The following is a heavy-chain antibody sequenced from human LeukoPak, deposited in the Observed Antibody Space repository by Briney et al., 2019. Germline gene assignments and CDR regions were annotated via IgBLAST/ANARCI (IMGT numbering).Heavy chain of an antibody. CDR2: IYYSGST. V-gene: IGHV4-59*11. CDR1: GGSISGHF. Sequence: PSETLSLTCTVSGGSISGHFWSWIRQPPGKGLELIGYIYYSGSTNYNPSLESRVTLSVDTSKNQFSLKLSSVTAADTAVYYCARSILHSGGSCCWYYFDYWGQGTLVTVS. CDR3: ARSILHSGGSCCWYYFDY. D-gene: IGHD2-15*01. J-gene: IGHJ4*02.